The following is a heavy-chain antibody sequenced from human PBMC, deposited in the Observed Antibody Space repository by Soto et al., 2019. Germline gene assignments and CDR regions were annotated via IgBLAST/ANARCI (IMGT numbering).Heavy chain of an antibody. Sequence: QEQLQESGPGLVKPSETLSLTCTVSGASVGSDSYYWSWIRQPPGKGLEWIGYIYYSTKTNFNPSLKSRVAMFVDTSNNQFSLILTSVTTADTAVYYCARANIAAAGVVYLWGQGTLVTVSS. V-gene: IGHV4-61*01. CDR1: GASVGSDSYY. CDR3: ARANIAAAGVVYL. J-gene: IGHJ4*02. D-gene: IGHD6-13*01. CDR2: IYYSTKT.